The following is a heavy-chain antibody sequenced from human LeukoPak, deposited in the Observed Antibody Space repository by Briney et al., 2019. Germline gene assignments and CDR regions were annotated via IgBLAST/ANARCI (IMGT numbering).Heavy chain of an antibody. CDR3: RGHWGLQS. CDR2: IHHSGNS. CDR1: GASVTDYY. V-gene: IGHV4-59*02. J-gene: IGHJ5*02. D-gene: IGHD7-27*01. Sequence: SETLSLTCTVSGASVTDYYWSWIRQSPGKGLEWISYIHHSGNSDYNPSLRSRVTTSLDMSKNQFSLNLISVTAADTAVYCTRGHWGLQSWSQGTLVTVSS.